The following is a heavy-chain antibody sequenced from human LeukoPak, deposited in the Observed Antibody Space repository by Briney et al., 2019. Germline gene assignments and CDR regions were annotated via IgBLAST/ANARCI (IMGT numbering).Heavy chain of an antibody. CDR1: GYTFTGYY. J-gene: IGHJ4*02. V-gene: IGHV1-2*02. D-gene: IGHD1-26*01. CDR3: ARAGGIVGAVLDY. Sequence: ASVKVSCKASGYTFTGYYMHWVRQAPGQGLEWMGWINPNSGGTNCAQKFQGRVTMTRDTSISTAYMELSRLRSDDTAVYYCARAGGIVGAVLDYWGQGTLVTVSS. CDR2: INPNSGGT.